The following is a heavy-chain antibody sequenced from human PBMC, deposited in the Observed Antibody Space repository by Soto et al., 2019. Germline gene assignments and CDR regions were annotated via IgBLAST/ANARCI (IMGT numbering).Heavy chain of an antibody. CDR2: ISGSGGST. V-gene: IGHV3-23*01. Sequence: EVQLLESGGGLVQPGGSLRLSCAASGFTFSSYAMSWVRQAPGKGLEWVSAISGSGGSTYYADSVKGRFTISRDNSKNTRYLQMNSLRAEDTAVYYCAKKGLWSYRYTVGVFDYWGQGTLVTVSS. D-gene: IGHD3-16*02. CDR1: GFTFSSYA. CDR3: AKKGLWSYRYTVGVFDY. J-gene: IGHJ4*02.